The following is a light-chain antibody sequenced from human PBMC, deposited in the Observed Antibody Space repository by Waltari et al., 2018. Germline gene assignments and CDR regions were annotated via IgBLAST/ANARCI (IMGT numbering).Light chain of an antibody. Sequence: QSALTQPPSVSGSPGQSVTISCTGTSSDVGAYNYVSWYQQHPGKAPKLMIYYVSKRPSGVPDRFSGSKSGNTASLTISGLQGEDEADYYCCSYAGSYTYVFGTGTKVTVL. CDR2: YVS. CDR1: SSDVGAYNY. J-gene: IGLJ1*01. CDR3: CSYAGSYTYV. V-gene: IGLV2-11*01.